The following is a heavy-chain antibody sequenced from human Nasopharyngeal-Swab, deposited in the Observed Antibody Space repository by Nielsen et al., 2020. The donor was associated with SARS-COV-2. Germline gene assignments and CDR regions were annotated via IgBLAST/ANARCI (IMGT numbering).Heavy chain of an antibody. V-gene: IGHV1-18*04. CDR3: ARGRRRYFYYDYVWGSYPVGGYFDY. CDR2: ISAYNGNT. Sequence: VKVSCKASGYTFTSYGISWVRQAPGQGLEWMGWISAYNGNTNYAQKLQGRVTMTTDTSTSTAYMELRSLRSDDTAVYYCARGRRRYFYYDYVWGSYPVGGYFDYWGQGTLVTVSS. J-gene: IGHJ4*02. CDR1: GYTFTSYG. D-gene: IGHD3-16*02.